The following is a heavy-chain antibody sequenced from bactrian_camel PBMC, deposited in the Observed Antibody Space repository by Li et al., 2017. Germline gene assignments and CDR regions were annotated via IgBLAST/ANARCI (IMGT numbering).Heavy chain of an antibody. CDR2: INTGGGNT. J-gene: IGHJ4*01. Sequence: QVQLVESGGGLVQPGGSLRLSCAASGFTFSSYWMYWVRQAPGKGLEWISTINTGGGNTYYTDSVKGRFTISRDNAKNTLYLQMNSLKPEDTAVYYCAAPAASWHWKDGRDYWGQGTQVTVS. CDR3: AAPAASWHWKDGRDY. CDR1: GFTFSSYW. V-gene: IGHV3S1*01. D-gene: IGHD6*01.